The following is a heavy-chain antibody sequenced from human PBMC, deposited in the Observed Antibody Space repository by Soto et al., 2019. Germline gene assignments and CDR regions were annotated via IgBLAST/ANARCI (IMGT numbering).Heavy chain of an antibody. D-gene: IGHD3-3*01. V-gene: IGHV4-39*07. CDR3: AREPYYDFWSGPDYYYYGMDV. Sequence: PSETLSLTCTVSGGSISSSSYYWGWIRQPPGKGLEWIGSIYYSGSTYYNPSLKSRVTISVDTSKNQFSLKLSSVTAADTAVYYCAREPYYDFWSGPDYYYYGMDVWGQGTTVTVSS. J-gene: IGHJ6*02. CDR1: GGSISSSSYY. CDR2: IYYSGST.